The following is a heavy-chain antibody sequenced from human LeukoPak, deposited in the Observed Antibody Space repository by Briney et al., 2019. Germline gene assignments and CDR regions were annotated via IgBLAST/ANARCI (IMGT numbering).Heavy chain of an antibody. Sequence: RGSLRLSCAASGFTFSDYYMSWIRQAPGKGLEWVSYISSSGSTIYYADSVKGRFTISRDNAKNSLYLQMNSLRAEDTAVYYCAREYYYDSSGYLGYWGQGTLVTVSS. CDR3: AREYYYDSSGYLGY. V-gene: IGHV3-11*01. J-gene: IGHJ4*02. D-gene: IGHD3-22*01. CDR1: GFTFSDYY. CDR2: ISSSGSTI.